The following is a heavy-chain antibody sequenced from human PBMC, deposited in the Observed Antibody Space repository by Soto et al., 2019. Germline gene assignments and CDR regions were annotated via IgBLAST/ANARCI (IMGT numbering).Heavy chain of an antibody. D-gene: IGHD3-10*01. J-gene: IGHJ4*02. CDR1: GFTFSSYS. CDR2: ISSSSSYI. Sequence: GGSLRLSCAASGFTFSSYSMNWVRQAPGKGLEWVSSISSSSSYIYYADSVEGRFTISRDNAKNSLYLQMNSLRAEDTAVYYCARGGSGSYSDYWGQGTLVTVSS. CDR3: ARGGSGSYSDY. V-gene: IGHV3-21*01.